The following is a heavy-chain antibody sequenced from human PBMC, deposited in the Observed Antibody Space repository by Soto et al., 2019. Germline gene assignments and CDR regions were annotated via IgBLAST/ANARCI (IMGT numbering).Heavy chain of an antibody. CDR3: ARHGDIGIYCISTSCYEARYNWFGP. CDR2: IYYSGST. J-gene: IGHJ5*02. D-gene: IGHD2-2*01. CDR1: GGSISSYY. V-gene: IGHV4-59*08. Sequence: SETLSLTCTVSGGSISSYYWSWIRQPPGKGLEWIGYIYYSGSTNYNPSLKSRVTISVDTSKNQFSLKLSSVTAADTAVYYCARHGDIGIYCISTSCYEARYNWFGPWGQGTLVT.